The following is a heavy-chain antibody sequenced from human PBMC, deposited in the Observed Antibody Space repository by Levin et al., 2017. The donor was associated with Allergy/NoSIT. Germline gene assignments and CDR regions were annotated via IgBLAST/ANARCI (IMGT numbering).Heavy chain of an antibody. CDR3: VRDSAAPGSHYYSGMDV. V-gene: IGHV3-7*04. CDR1: GFTFSNSW. Sequence: AGGSLRLSCEASGFTFSNSWMSWVRQAPGKGLEWVANIKQDGSEKYYGDSVKGRFYISRDNAKNSLYLQMNPLRAEDTAVYYCVRDSAAPGSHYYSGMDVWGQGTTVTVSS. D-gene: IGHD6-13*01. CDR2: IKQDGSEK. J-gene: IGHJ6*02.